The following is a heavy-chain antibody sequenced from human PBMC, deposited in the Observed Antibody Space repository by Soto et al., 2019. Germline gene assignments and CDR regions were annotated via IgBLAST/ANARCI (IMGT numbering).Heavy chain of an antibody. Sequence: ASVKVSCKASGYTFTSYGISWVRQAPGQGLEWMGWISAYNGNTNYAQKLQGRVTMTTDTSTSTAYMELRSLRSDDTAVYYCARDLGGSSWYGTNWFDPWGQGTLVTVSS. V-gene: IGHV1-18*01. CDR1: GYTFTSYG. J-gene: IGHJ5*02. CDR2: ISAYNGNT. D-gene: IGHD6-13*01. CDR3: ARDLGGSSWYGTNWFDP.